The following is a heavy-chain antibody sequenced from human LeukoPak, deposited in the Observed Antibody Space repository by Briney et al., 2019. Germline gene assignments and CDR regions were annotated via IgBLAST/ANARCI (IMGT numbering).Heavy chain of an antibody. V-gene: IGHV1-18*01. CDR3: ARDLWNFYDDSGYNRDFDS. J-gene: IGHJ5*01. D-gene: IGHD3-22*01. CDR2: IGTYGGDT. CDR1: TSR. Sequence: SVKVSCKATSRISWVRQAPGQGLEWMGWIGTYGGDTYYAQKFQGRITVTTDTSTSTVYMELRNLRSDDTAVYHCARDLWNFYDDSGYNRDFDSWGQGTLVTVSS.